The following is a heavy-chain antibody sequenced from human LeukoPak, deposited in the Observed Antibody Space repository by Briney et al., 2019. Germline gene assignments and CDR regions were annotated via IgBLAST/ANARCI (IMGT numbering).Heavy chain of an antibody. Sequence: SETLSLTCTVSGGSISSSSYYWGWIRQPPGKGLEWIGSIYYSGSTYYNPSLKSRVTISVDTSKNQFSLKLSPVTAADTAVYYCARPRAGLHYYFDYWGQGTLVTVSS. CDR3: ARPRAGLHYYFDY. J-gene: IGHJ4*02. CDR2: IYYSGST. V-gene: IGHV4-39*01. CDR1: GGSISSSSYY. D-gene: IGHD3-16*01.